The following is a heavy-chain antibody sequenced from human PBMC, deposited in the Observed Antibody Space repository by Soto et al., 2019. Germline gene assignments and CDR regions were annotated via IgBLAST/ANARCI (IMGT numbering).Heavy chain of an antibody. J-gene: IGHJ6*02. CDR3: ARDALPMDV. CDR2: IHVSGST. Sequence: SERLSRTGHRCRGSAGTVRSPWPWIRQPQGKGLEWTGYIHVSGSTNENHSLKGRLTMSSDTYKNQFYLKLSPVHAAATAVYYCARDALPMDVWG. CDR1: RGSAGTVRSP. V-gene: IGHV4-61*01.